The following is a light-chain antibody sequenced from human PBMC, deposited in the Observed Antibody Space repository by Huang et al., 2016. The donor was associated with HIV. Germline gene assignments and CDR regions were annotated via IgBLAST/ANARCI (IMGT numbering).Light chain of an antibody. CDR3: QQRRNWPLLS. CDR1: QSVSSY. CDR2: DAS. J-gene: IGKJ4*01. Sequence: EIVLTQSPATLSLSPGERATRSCRASQSVSSYLAWYQQKPGQSPRLLIYDASNRATGVPARFSGSGSGTDFTLTISSLEPEDFAVYYCQQRRNWPLLSFGGGTKVEIK. V-gene: IGKV3-11*01.